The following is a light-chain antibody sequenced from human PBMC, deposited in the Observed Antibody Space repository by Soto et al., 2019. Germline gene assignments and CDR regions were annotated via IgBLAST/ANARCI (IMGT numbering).Light chain of an antibody. CDR2: DVS. J-gene: IGLJ1*01. Sequence: QSVLTQPASVSGSPGHSITISCTGTSSDVGGYNYVSWYQQHPGKAPKLLIYDVSNRPSGVSNRFSGSKSGNTASLTISGLQAEDEADYYCSSYSTGGSYVFGTGTKVTVL. V-gene: IGLV2-14*03. CDR3: SSYSTGGSYV. CDR1: SSDVGGYNY.